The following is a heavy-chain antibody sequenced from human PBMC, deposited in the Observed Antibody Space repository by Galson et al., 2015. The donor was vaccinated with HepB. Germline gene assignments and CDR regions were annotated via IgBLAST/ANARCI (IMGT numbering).Heavy chain of an antibody. D-gene: IGHD3-3*01. V-gene: IGHV4-39*07. CDR3: ARERGDYDFWSGYPYYYYYYMDV. J-gene: IGHJ6*03. CDR1: GGSISSSSYY. CDR2: IYYSGST. Sequence: RTFPVSGGSISSSSYYWGWIRQPPGKGLEWIGSIYYSGSTYYNPSLKSRVTISVDTSKNQFSLKLSSVTAADTAVYYCARERGDYDFWSGYPYYYYYYMDVWGKGTTVTVSS.